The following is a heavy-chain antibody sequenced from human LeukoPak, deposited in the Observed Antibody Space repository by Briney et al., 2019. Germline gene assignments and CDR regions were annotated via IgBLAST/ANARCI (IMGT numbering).Heavy chain of an antibody. CDR3: ARDIDDAFDI. CDR1: SGSISSYY. Sequence: SETLSLTCTVSSGSISSYYWSWIRQPPGKGLEWIGYIYYSGSTNYNPSLKSRVTISVDTSKNQFSLKLSSVTAADTAVYYCARDIDDAFDIWGQGTMVTVSS. CDR2: IYYSGST. V-gene: IGHV4-59*01. J-gene: IGHJ3*02.